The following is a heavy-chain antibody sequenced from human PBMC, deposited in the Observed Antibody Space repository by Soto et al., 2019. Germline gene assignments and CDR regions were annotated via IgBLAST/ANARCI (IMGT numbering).Heavy chain of an antibody. CDR3: ARHKAWFDP. Sequence: AGGSLRLSCAASGFTFSSYIMNWVRQAPGKGLEWVSSISSSSSYIYYADSVKGRFTISRDNAKNSLYLQMNSSVTAADTAVYYCARHKAWFDPWGQGTLVTVSS. J-gene: IGHJ5*02. CDR1: GFTFSSYI. CDR2: ISSSSSYI. V-gene: IGHV3-21*01.